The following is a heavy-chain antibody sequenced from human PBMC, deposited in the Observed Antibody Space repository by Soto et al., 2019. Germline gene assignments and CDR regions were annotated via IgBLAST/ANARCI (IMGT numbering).Heavy chain of an antibody. J-gene: IGHJ4*02. CDR3: ARALVGSSGQDY. CDR1: GFTFSSYA. Sequence: GGSLRLSCAASGFTFSSYAMHWVRQAPGKGLEWVAVISYDGSNKYYADSVKGRFTISRDNSKNTLYLQMNSLRAEDTAVYYCARALVGSSGQDYWGQGALVTVSS. V-gene: IGHV3-30-3*01. D-gene: IGHD6-19*01. CDR2: ISYDGSNK.